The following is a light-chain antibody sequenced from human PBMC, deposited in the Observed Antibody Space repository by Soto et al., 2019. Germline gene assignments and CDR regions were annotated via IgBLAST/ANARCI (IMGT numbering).Light chain of an antibody. CDR1: QSVGTN. V-gene: IGKV3-15*01. Sequence: EIVMTQSPATLSVSPGEGATLSCRAGQSVGTNLAWYQQQPGQAPRLLIYGASTRATGVPARFSGSGSGTEFTLSISSLQSEDFAGYYCQQYNNWPPQLTFGGGTKVEIK. CDR2: GAS. CDR3: QQYNNWPPQLT. J-gene: IGKJ4*01.